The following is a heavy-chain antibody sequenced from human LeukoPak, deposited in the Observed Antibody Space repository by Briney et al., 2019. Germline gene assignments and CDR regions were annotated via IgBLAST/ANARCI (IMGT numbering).Heavy chain of an antibody. CDR3: AIAAGWEQAY. V-gene: IGHV3-7*01. CDR1: GFTFSTYW. J-gene: IGHJ4*02. D-gene: IGHD1-26*01. CDR2: INQDGSAT. Sequence: GGSLRLSCAASGFTFSTYWMSWVRQAPGKGLEWVANINQDGSATNYVDSAKGRFIVSRDNAKNSVFLQMSSLRAEDTAVYYCAIAAGWEQAYWGQGALVTVSS.